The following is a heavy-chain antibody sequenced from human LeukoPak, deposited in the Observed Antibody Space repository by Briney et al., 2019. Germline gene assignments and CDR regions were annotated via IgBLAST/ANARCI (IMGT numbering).Heavy chain of an antibody. CDR3: ARVRIGQQLDKYYYYAMDV. J-gene: IGHJ6*02. D-gene: IGHD6-13*01. CDR2: INPNSGGT. V-gene: IGHV1-2*02. CDR1: GYTFTDYY. Sequence: ASVKDSCKASGYTFTDYYMHWVRQAPGQGLEWMGWINPNSGGTNYAQKFQGGVTMTTDTSISTAYMEVSRLRSDDTAVYYCARVRIGQQLDKYYYYAMDVWGQGTTVTVSS.